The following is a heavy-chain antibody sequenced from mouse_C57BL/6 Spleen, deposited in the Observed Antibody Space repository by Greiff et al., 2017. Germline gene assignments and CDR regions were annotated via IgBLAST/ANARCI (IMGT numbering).Heavy chain of an antibody. CDR2: IDPSDSYT. CDR3: ARSRYGNYDY. D-gene: IGHD2-10*02. CDR1: GYTFTSYW. V-gene: IGHV1-50*01. Sequence: QVHVKQPGAELVKPGASVKLSCKASGYTFTSYWMQWVKQRPGQGLEWIGEIDPSDSYTNYNQKFKGKATLTVDTSSSTAYMQLSSLTSEDSAVYYCARSRYGNYDYWGQGTTLTVSS. J-gene: IGHJ2*01.